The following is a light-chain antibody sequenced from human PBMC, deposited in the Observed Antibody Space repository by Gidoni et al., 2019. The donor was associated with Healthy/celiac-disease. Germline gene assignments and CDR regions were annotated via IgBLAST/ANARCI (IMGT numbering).Light chain of an antibody. CDR2: GAS. Sequence: EIVLTQSPGTLSLSPGEKATLSCRASQSVSSNYLAWYQQKPGQAPRLLIYGASSRATGVPDRFSGSGSGTDFTLTISRLEPEDFAVYYCQQYGSSSYTFGLGTKLEIK. CDR3: QQYGSSSYT. CDR1: QSVSSNY. J-gene: IGKJ2*01. V-gene: IGKV3-20*01.